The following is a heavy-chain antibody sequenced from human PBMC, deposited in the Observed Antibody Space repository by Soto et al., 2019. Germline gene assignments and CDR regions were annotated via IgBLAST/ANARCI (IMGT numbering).Heavy chain of an antibody. D-gene: IGHD3-10*01. CDR2: ISAYNGNT. CDR1: GYTFTSYA. V-gene: IGHV1-18*01. CDR3: ARSGPPAGY. J-gene: IGHJ4*02. Sequence: QVQLVQSGAEVKKPGASVKVSCKASGYTFTSYAISWVRQAPGQGLERLGWISAYNGNTNYAQKHERSVTMTTDTSTPPAYLALRSLRSDATAVYYCARSGPPAGYWVQGTLVSVSS.